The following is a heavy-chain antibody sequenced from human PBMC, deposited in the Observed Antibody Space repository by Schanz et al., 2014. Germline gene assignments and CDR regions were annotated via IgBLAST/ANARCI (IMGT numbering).Heavy chain of an antibody. CDR3: AKGRFGELSAFDI. CDR1: GFTFSSYW. J-gene: IGHJ3*02. V-gene: IGHV3-74*01. Sequence: EVQLVESGGGLVQPGGSLRLSCAASGFTFSSYWMHWVRQVPGKGLVWVSRIKSDGSSTSYADSVKGRFTISRDNSKSTVYLQMNSLRAEDTAVYYCAKGRFGELSAFDIWGQGTMVTVSS. D-gene: IGHD3-10*01. CDR2: IKSDGSST.